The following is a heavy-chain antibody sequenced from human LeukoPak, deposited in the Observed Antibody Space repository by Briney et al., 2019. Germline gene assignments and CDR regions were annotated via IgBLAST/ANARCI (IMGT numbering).Heavy chain of an antibody. J-gene: IGHJ4*02. V-gene: IGHV3-74*01. D-gene: IGHD6-19*01. CDR3: ARDPSYTSGYFDD. Sequence: GGSLRLSCAASGFTFSTYWMHWVRQVPGKGLVWVSRIEGDGSSTSYADSVKGRFTISRDNAKNTLDLQMNSLRAEDSAVYYCARDPSYTSGYFDDWGQGTPVIVSS. CDR1: GFTFSTYW. CDR2: IEGDGSST.